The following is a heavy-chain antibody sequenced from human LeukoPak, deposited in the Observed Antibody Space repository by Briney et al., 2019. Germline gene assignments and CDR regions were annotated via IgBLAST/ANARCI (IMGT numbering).Heavy chain of an antibody. CDR2: ISYDGSNK. D-gene: IGHD3-22*01. CDR3: ARDGARDYYDSSGHFDY. V-gene: IGHV3-30-3*01. Sequence: GGSLRLSCAASGFTFSSYAMHWVRQAPGKGLEWVAVISYDGSNKYYADSVKGRFTISRDNSENTLYLQMNSLRAEDTAVYYCARDGARDYYDSSGHFDYWGQGTLVTVSS. J-gene: IGHJ4*02. CDR1: GFTFSSYA.